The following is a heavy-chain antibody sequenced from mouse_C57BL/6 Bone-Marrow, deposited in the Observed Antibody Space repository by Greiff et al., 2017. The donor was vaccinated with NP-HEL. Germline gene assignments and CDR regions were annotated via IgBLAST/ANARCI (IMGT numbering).Heavy chain of an antibody. CDR2: IYPGSGST. CDR1: GYTFTSYW. V-gene: IGHV1-55*01. J-gene: IGHJ3*01. D-gene: IGHD1-1*01. CDR3: ARCGGYGSSPAWFAY. Sequence: QVQLQQPGAELVKPGASVKMSCKASGYTFTSYWITWVKQRPGQGLEWIGDIYPGSGSTTYNEKFKSKATLTVDTSSSTAYMQLSSLTSEDSAVYYCARCGGYGSSPAWFAYWGQGTLVTVSA.